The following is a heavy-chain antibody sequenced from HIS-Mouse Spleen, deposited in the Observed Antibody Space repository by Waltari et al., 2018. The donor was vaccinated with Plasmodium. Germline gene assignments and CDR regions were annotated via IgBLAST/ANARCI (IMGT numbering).Heavy chain of an antibody. J-gene: IGHJ2*01. D-gene: IGHD6-13*01. CDR1: GFTVSSYW. CDR2: IKQDGSEK. CDR3: ASSWYWYFDL. Sequence: EVQLVESGGGLVQPGGSVRLACAACGFTVSSYWMSWVRQGPGKGLEWVANIKQDGSEKYYVDSVKGRFTISRDNAKNSLYLQMNSLRAEDTAVYYCASSWYWYFDLWGRGTLVTVSS. V-gene: IGHV3-7*01.